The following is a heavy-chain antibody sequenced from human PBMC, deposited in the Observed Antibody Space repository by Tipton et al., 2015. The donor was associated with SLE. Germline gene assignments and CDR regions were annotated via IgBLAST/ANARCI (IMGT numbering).Heavy chain of an antibody. D-gene: IGHD6-13*01. Sequence: LRLSCTVSGASINSNFWSWIRQSPGKGLEWIGYIYSGGSTKYNPSLKSRVTISVDTSKNQFSLKLSSVTAADTAVYYCARESSSWYGVGYYYYYYYMDVWGKGTTVTVSS. J-gene: IGHJ6*03. CDR3: ARESSSWYGVGYYYYYYYMDV. V-gene: IGHV4-59*01. CDR2: IYSGGST. CDR1: GASINSNF.